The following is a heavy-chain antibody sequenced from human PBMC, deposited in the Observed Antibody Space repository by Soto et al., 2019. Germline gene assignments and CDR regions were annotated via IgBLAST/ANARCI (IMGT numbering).Heavy chain of an antibody. V-gene: IGHV3-33*01. CDR3: ARDGDSSGHYCQFDY. CDR1: GFTFSSYG. CDR2: MWSDGSNK. Sequence: QVQVEESGGGVVQAGRSLRLSCAASGFTFSSYGMHWVRQAPGKGLEWVAVMWSDGSNKYYADSVKGRFTISRDNSKNTLYLQMNSLRAEDTAVYYCARDGDSSGHYCQFDYWGQGTLVTVPS. J-gene: IGHJ4*02. D-gene: IGHD3-22*01.